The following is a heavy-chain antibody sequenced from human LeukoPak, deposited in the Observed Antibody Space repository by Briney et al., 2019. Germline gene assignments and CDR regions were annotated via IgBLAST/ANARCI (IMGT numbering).Heavy chain of an antibody. Sequence: PGGSLRLSCAASGFTFSGFSMNWVRQAPGRGLEWISFISSSSSTIYYADSVKGRFTISRDNAKNSLYLQMNSLRVEDTAVYYCARDVRIVYYDRSPDYWGQGTLVTVSS. CDR3: ARDVRIVYYDRSPDY. J-gene: IGHJ4*02. CDR2: ISSSSSTI. CDR1: GFTFSGFS. V-gene: IGHV3-48*01. D-gene: IGHD3-22*01.